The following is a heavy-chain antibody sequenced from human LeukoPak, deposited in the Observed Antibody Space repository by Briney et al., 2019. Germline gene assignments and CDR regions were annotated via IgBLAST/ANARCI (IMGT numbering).Heavy chain of an antibody. CDR3: ARDLLRYFSPNWFDP. V-gene: IGHV4-61*02. D-gene: IGHD3-9*01. J-gene: IGHJ5*02. Sequence: SETLSLTCTVSGGSISSGSYYWSWIRQPAGKGLEWIGRIYTSGSTNYNPSLKSRVTISVDTSKNQFSLKLSSVTAADTAVYYCARDLLRYFSPNWFDPWGQGTLVTVSS. CDR1: GGSISSGSYY. CDR2: IYTSGST.